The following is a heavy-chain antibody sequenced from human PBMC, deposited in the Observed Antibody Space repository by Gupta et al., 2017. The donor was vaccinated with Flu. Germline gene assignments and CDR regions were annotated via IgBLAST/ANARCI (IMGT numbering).Heavy chain of an antibody. J-gene: IGHJ5*02. Sequence: QITLKESGPTLVKPTQTLTLTCTFSGFSPTSSTVGVGWIRQPPGKAPEWLALIYGDDEKRNSPSVKSRLTITKDSSKNQVVLTMTNMDTVDTGTYYCAHIVLIIARPLTWGQGTLVTVSS. CDR3: AHIVLIIARPLT. V-gene: IGHV2-5*02. CDR2: IYGDDEK. CDR1: GFSPTSSTVG. D-gene: IGHD6-6*01.